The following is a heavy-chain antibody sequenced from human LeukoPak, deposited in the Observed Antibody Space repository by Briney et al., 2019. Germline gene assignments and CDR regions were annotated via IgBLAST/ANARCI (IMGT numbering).Heavy chain of an antibody. CDR3: AKAQGWNYENWFDP. D-gene: IGHD1-7*01. Sequence: GGSLRLSCAASGFTFSSYAMGWVRQAPGKGLEWVSAISGSGGSTYYADSVKGRFTISRDNSKNTLYLQMNSLRAEDTAVYYCAKAQGWNYENWFDPWGQGTLVTVSS. V-gene: IGHV3-23*01. CDR1: GFTFSSYA. CDR2: ISGSGGST. J-gene: IGHJ5*02.